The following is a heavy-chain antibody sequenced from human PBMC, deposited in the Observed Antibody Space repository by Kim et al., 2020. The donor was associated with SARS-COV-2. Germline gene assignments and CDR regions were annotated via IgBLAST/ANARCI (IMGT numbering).Heavy chain of an antibody. D-gene: IGHD3-9*01. V-gene: IGHV3-48*04. Sequence: GGSLRLSCAASGFTFSSYSMNWVRQAPGKGLEWVSYISSSSSTIYYADSVKGRFTISRDNAKNSLYLQMNSLRAEDTAVYYCASVEPGYFDWLLYDPRSYYGMDVWGQGTTVTVSS. CDR3: ASVEPGYFDWLLYDPRSYYGMDV. CDR2: ISSSSSTI. CDR1: GFTFSSYS. J-gene: IGHJ6*02.